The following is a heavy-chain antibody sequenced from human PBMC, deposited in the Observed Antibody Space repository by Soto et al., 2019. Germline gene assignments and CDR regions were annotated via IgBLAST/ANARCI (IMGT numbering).Heavy chain of an antibody. CDR1: GFTLTTYT. V-gene: IGHV3-21*01. J-gene: IGHJ6*02. CDR2: ITSSSGHI. CDR3: VRERGLSSFYGMDV. D-gene: IGHD3-10*01. Sequence: PGGSLGLSCEASGFTLTTYTMNWVRQASGKGLEWVSSITSSSGHIYYADSVKGRFTISRDNARNSLYLQMNSLRAEDTAVYYCVRERGLSSFYGMDVWGQGTTVTVSS.